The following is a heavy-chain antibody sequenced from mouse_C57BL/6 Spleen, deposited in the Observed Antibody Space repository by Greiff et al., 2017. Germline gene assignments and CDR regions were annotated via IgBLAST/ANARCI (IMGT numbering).Heavy chain of an antibody. J-gene: IGHJ4*01. CDR3: TRSGNDGYYWMDY. CDR1: GYTFTDYE. V-gene: IGHV1-15*01. D-gene: IGHD2-3*01. CDR2: IDPETGGT. Sequence: QVQLQQSGAELVRPGASVTLSCKASGYTFTDYEMHWVKQTPVHGLEWIGAIDPETGGTAYNQKFKGKAILTADKSSSTAYMELRSLTSEDSAVYYCTRSGNDGYYWMDYWGQGTSVTVSS.